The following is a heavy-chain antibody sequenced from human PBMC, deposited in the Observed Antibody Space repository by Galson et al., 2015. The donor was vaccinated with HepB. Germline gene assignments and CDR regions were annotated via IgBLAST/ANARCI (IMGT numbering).Heavy chain of an antibody. CDR1: GYSFTSYW. CDR3: ARLGYSYGRPGDYYYGMDV. V-gene: IGHV5-51*01. Sequence: AEVKKPGESLKISCKGSGYSFTSYWIGWVRQMPGKGLEWMGIIYPGDSDTRYSPSFQGQVTISADKSISTAYLQWSSLKASDTAMYYCARLGYSYGRPGDYYYGMDVWGQGTTVTVSS. CDR2: IYPGDSDT. D-gene: IGHD5-18*01. J-gene: IGHJ6*02.